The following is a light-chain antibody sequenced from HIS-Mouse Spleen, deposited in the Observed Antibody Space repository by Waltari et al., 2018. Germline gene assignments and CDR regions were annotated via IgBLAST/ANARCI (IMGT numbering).Light chain of an antibody. V-gene: IGKV3-20*01. J-gene: IGKJ4*01. CDR1: QNGSSSY. CDR3: QQYGSSPLT. CDR2: GAS. Sequence: RATQNGSSSYLAWYQQKPGQAPRLLIYGASSRATGIPYRFSGSGSGTDFTLTISRLEPEDFAVYYCQQYGSSPLTFGGGTKVEIK.